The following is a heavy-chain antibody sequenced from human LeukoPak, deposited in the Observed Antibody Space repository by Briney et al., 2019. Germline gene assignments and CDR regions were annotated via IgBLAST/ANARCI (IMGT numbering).Heavy chain of an antibody. D-gene: IGHD4-17*01. CDR2: IIPIFGTP. J-gene: IGHJ2*01. V-gene: IGHV1-69*13. CDR1: GGTFNNHA. Sequence: SVKVSCKASGGTFNNHAISWVRRAPGQGLEWMGAIIPIFGTPNYAQNFQGRVTITADASTSTVYMERSSLRSEDTAVYYCARLHGEYDPDWYFDLWGRGTLVTVSS. CDR3: ARLHGEYDPDWYFDL.